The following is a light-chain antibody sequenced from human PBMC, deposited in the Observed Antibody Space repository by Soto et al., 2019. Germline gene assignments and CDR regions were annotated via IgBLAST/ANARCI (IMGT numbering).Light chain of an antibody. CDR2: AAS. Sequence: DIHLTQSPSFLSASVLERCTITCRASQGISSYLAWYQQKPGKAPKLLIYAASTLQSGVPSRFSGSGSGTEFTLTISSLQPEDFATYYCQQLNSYPLLTFGGGTKVDIK. CDR1: QGISSY. V-gene: IGKV1-9*01. CDR3: QQLNSYPLLT. J-gene: IGKJ4*01.